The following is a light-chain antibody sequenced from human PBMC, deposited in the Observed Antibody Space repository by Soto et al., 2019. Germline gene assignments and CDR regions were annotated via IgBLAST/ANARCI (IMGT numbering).Light chain of an antibody. V-gene: IGKV1-39*01. J-gene: IGKJ1*01. CDR2: DAS. Sequence: DIQMTQSPSSLSASVGDRVTITWRASQSISNYLNWYQQKPGNAPKLLIFDASSLQSGVPSRISGSGSGTDFVLTITSLQPEDFATYYCQQSYSTPWTFGQGTKVEIK. CDR1: QSISNY. CDR3: QQSYSTPWT.